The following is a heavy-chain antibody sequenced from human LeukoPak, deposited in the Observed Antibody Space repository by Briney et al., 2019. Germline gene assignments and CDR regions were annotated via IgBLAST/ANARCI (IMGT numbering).Heavy chain of an antibody. V-gene: IGHV3-23*01. CDR2: ISANGGGT. CDR1: GFTFSNYA. Sequence: GGSLRLSCAASGFTFSNYAMSWVRQAPGKGLEWVSSISANGGGTYYADSVKGRFTVSRDNSQNTLYLQMNSLRAEDTAVYYCAKATKSIVVDNYFDYWGQGALVTVSS. CDR3: AKATKSIVVDNYFDY. D-gene: IGHD3-22*01. J-gene: IGHJ4*02.